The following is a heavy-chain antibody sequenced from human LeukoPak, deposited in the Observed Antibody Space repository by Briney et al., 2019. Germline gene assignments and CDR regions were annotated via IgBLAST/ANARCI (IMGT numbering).Heavy chain of an antibody. J-gene: IGHJ5*02. V-gene: IGHV4-31*03. Sequence: SQTLSLTCTVSGGSISSGGYYWSWIRQHPGKGLEWIGYIYYSGSTYYNPSLKSRVTISVDTSKNQFSLKLSSVTAPDTAVYYCARVSYDFWSGYYNWFEPWGQGTLVTVSS. CDR2: IYYSGST. CDR3: ARVSYDFWSGYYNWFEP. D-gene: IGHD3-3*01. CDR1: GGSISSGGYY.